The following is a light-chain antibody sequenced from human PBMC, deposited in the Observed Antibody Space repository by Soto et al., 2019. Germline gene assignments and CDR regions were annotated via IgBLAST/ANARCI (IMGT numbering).Light chain of an antibody. CDR3: QQYGYSPIT. J-gene: IGKJ5*01. CDR1: QSVSSR. Sequence: EIVMTQSPGTLSLSPGERATVSCRASQSVSSRLAWYQHKPGQAPRLLIYAASSRATGSPDRFSGGGSGTDFTLTISRLEPEDFAVYYCQQYGYSPITFGQGTRLEI. CDR2: AAS. V-gene: IGKV3-20*01.